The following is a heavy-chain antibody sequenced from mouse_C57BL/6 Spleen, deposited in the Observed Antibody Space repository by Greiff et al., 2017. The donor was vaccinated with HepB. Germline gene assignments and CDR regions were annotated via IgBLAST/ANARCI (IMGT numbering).Heavy chain of an antibody. V-gene: IGHV1-69*01. D-gene: IGHD2-5*01. CDR2: IDPSDSYT. CDR1: GYTFTSYW. Sequence: VQLQQSGAELVMPGASVKLSCKASGYTFTSYWMHWVKQRPGQGLEWIGEIDPSDSYTNYNQKFKGKSTLTVDKSSSTAYMQLSSLTSADSAVYYCARRAYYSNYPFDYWGQGTTLTVSS. J-gene: IGHJ2*01. CDR3: ARRAYYSNYPFDY.